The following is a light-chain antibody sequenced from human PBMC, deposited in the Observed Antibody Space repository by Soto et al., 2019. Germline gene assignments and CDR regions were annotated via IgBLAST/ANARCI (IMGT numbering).Light chain of an antibody. J-gene: IGLJ1*01. CDR1: RSDVGTYNY. Sequence: QSALTQPASVSGSPGQSITISCTGTRSDVGTYNYVSWYQHHPGKAPKLIIYEVSNRPSGVSNRFSGSKSGSTASLTISGLQAEDEADYHCTSYTRDTAHVFGTGTKLTVL. CDR3: TSYTRDTAHV. CDR2: EVS. V-gene: IGLV2-14*01.